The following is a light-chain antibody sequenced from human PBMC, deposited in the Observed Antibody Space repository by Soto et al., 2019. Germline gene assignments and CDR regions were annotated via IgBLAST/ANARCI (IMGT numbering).Light chain of an antibody. CDR1: QSIGSY. CDR3: QQRSNWPLT. J-gene: IGKJ4*01. CDR2: DAS. V-gene: IGKV3-11*02. Sequence: EIVMTQSPVTLSVSPGERATLSCRASQSIGSYLAWYQQKPGQAPRLLIYDASNRATGIPARFSGSGSGRDFTLTINSLEPEDFAVYYCQQRSNWPLTFGGGTKVDI.